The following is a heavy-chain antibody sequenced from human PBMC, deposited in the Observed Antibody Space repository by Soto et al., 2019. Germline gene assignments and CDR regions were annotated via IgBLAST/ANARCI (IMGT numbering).Heavy chain of an antibody. J-gene: IGHJ2*01. D-gene: IGHD2-21*02. CDR3: ARVSGSGGDLWYFDL. CDR2: IIPIYGTA. Sequence: QVQLVQSGAEVKKPGSSVKVSCKASGGTFSSYAISWVRQAPGQGLEWMGGIIPIYGTANYAQNVQGRVSMTADTSTSTAYMELSGLRSEDTAVYYCARVSGSGGDLWYFDLWGGGTVFTVSS. V-gene: IGHV1-69*14. CDR1: GGTFSSYA.